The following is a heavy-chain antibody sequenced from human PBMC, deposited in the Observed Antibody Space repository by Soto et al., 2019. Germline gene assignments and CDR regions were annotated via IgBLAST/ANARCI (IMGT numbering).Heavy chain of an antibody. CDR3: TTDPAIYYYYYMDV. J-gene: IGHJ6*03. Sequence: EVQLVESGGGLVKPGGSLRLSCAASGFTFSNAWMSWVRQAPGKGLEWVGRIKSKTDGGTTDYAEPVKGRFTISRDDSKNTLYLQMNSLKTEDTAVYYCTTDPAIYYYYYMDVWGKGTTVTVSS. V-gene: IGHV3-15*01. CDR2: IKSKTDGGTT. CDR1: GFTFSNAW.